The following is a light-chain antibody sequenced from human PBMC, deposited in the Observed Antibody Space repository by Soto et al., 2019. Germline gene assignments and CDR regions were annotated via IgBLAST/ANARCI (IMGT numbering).Light chain of an antibody. Sequence: EIVLTQSPGTLSLSPGERATLSCRASQSVSSSYLAWYQQKPGQAPRLLIYDASNRATGIPARFSGSGPGTDFTLTISSLEPEDFAVYYCQQRSNWPLTWTFGQGTKVDIK. J-gene: IGKJ1*01. CDR2: DAS. CDR3: QQRSNWPLTWT. V-gene: IGKV3D-11*02. CDR1: QSVSSSY.